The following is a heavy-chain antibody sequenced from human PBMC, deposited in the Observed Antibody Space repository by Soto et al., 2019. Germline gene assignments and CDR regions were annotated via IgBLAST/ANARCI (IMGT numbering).Heavy chain of an antibody. V-gene: IGHV4-34*01. D-gene: IGHD3-10*01. CDR1: SGSFSGYY. Sequence: SETLSLTCAVYSGSFSGYYWTWIRQSPGKGLEWIGEINHGGSTSYNPSLKRRVTMSVDTSKNQSSLRLRSVTAPDTGVYFCASREPMVRGAPRFRRRASIDCFDIWGQGTMVTVSS. CDR3: ASREPMVRGAPRFRRRASIDCFDI. J-gene: IGHJ3*02. CDR2: INHGGST.